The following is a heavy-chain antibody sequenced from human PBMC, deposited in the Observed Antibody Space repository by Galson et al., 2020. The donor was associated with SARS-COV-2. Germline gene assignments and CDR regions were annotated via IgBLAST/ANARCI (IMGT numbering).Heavy chain of an antibody. V-gene: IGHV4-39*01. CDR3: ARRKEGGSRRYFDF. CDR1: GGTISSSSYF. Sequence: SETLSLTCTVSGGTISSSSYFWGWIRQPPGKGLEWIGNIYYSGSTYYNPSLKSRVTISIDTSKNQFSLKLNSVTAADTAVYYCARRKEGGSRRYFDFWGRGTLVTVSS. D-gene: IGHD1-26*01. J-gene: IGHJ2*01. CDR2: IYYSGST.